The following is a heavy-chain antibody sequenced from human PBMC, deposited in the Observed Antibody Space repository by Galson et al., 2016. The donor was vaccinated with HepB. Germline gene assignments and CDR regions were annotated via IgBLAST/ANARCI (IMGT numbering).Heavy chain of an antibody. CDR3: ARPAAGRTATTTLA. V-gene: IGHV3-30-3*01. CDR2: ISFDGRNS. CDR1: GFDFNDSS. J-gene: IGHJ5*02. Sequence: SLRLSCAASGFDFNDSSMHWVRQSPGKGLEWVAGISFDGRNSYYADSVKGRFIISRDSSKKTVYLQMNSLGSKDTAMYYCARPAAGRTATTTLAWGQGILVTVSS. D-gene: IGHD4-17*01.